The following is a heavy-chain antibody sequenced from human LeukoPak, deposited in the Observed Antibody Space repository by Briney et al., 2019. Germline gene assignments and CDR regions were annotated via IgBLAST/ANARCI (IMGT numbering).Heavy chain of an antibody. CDR2: ISAYNGNT. J-gene: IGHJ4*02. Sequence: ASVKVSCKASGYTFTSYGISWVRQAPRQGLEWMGWISAYNGNTNYAQKLQGRVTMTTDTSPSTAYMELRSLRSDDTAVYYCARDYYDILTGPLAPFDYWGQGTLVTVSS. V-gene: IGHV1-18*04. CDR3: ARDYYDILTGPLAPFDY. D-gene: IGHD3-9*01. CDR1: GYTFTSYG.